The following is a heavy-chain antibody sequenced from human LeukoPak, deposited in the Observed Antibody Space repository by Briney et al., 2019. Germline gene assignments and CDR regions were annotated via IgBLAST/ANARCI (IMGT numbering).Heavy chain of an antibody. J-gene: IGHJ4*02. V-gene: IGHV1-2*04. CDR3: ARAGAVGYYDSSGYYPFDY. D-gene: IGHD3-22*01. CDR1: GYTFTGYY. Sequence: GASVKVSCKASGYTFTGYYMHWVRQAPGQGLEWMGWINPNSGGTNYAQKFQGWVTMTRDTSISTAYMELSRLRSDDTAVYYCARAGAVGYYDSSGYYPFDYWGQGTLVTVSS. CDR2: INPNSGGT.